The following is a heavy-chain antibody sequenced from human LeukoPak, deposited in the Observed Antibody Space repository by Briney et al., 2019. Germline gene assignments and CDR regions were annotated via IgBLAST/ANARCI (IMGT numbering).Heavy chain of an antibody. CDR1: GGSISSYY. Sequence: SETLSLTCTVSGGSISSYYWSWIRQPAGKGLEWIGRIYTSGSTNYNPSLKSRVTMAEDTSKNQFSLRLSSVTAADTAVYYCARANNDILTGYYNYYMDVWGKGTTVTVSS. CDR3: ARANNDILTGYYNYYMDV. V-gene: IGHV4-4*07. CDR2: IYTSGST. J-gene: IGHJ6*03. D-gene: IGHD3-9*01.